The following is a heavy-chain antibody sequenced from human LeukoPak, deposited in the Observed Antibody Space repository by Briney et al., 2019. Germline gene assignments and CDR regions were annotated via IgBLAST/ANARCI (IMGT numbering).Heavy chain of an antibody. Sequence: SETLSLTCAVSGDSFSSHYWTWIRQSPGTGLEWIGYISHIGRTNYNPSLKSRVTISIDTSKNQFSLKLRSVTAADTAVYYCARDLVTVTKGFDIWGQGTIVSVSS. J-gene: IGHJ3*02. V-gene: IGHV4-59*11. CDR1: GDSFSSHY. D-gene: IGHD4-17*01. CDR2: ISHIGRT. CDR3: ARDLVTVTKGFDI.